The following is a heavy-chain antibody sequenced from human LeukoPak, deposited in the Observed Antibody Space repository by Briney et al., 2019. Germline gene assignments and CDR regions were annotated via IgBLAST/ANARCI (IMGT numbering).Heavy chain of an antibody. CDR2: IYYSGST. J-gene: IGHJ4*02. V-gene: IGHV4-59*08. CDR3: ARAVSGRFDY. CDR1: GGSMSPYH. D-gene: IGHD6-19*01. Sequence: SETLSLTCTVSGGSMSPYHWGWIRQPPGKGLEWTGYIYYSGSTNYNPSLKSRVTISVDTSKTQFSLKLSSVTAADTAIYYCARAVSGRFDYWGQGTLVTVSS.